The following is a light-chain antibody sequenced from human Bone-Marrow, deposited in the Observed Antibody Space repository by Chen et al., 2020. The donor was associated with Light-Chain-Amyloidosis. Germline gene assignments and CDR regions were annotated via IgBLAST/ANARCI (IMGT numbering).Light chain of an antibody. CDR3: LQYYKAPLT. J-gene: IGKJ3*01. Sequence: DIVVTQSPDSLTVSLGERASINCKSSQSLVSTSTNLNYLAWFSQNPGQPPKLLISWASSRHFGVPDRFSGSGSGTYFTLTISGVQPEDVALAYCLQYYKAPLTFGPGTKVHVK. V-gene: IGKV4-1*01. CDR2: WAS. CDR1: QSLVSTSTNLNY.